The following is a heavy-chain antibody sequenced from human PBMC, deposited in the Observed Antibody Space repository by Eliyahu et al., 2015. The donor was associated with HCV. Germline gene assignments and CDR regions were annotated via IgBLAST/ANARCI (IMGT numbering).Heavy chain of an antibody. D-gene: IGHD6-19*01. V-gene: IGHV4-59*01. J-gene: IGHJ5*02. CDR3: ASGGGGIAVAGTGGWFDP. Sequence: QLQLQESGPGLVKPSETLSXTCTVSGGSIXXYXXSWIRQPPGKGLDWXGFSHSSGGTNYNPSXKSRVTISVDTSKNQFSLXLTSVTAADTAVYYCASGGGGIAVAGTGGWFDPWGQGTLVTVSS. CDR2: SHSSGGT. CDR1: GGSIXXYX.